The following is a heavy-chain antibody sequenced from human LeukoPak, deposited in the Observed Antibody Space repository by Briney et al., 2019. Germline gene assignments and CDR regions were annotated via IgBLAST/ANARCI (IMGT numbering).Heavy chain of an antibody. Sequence: SQTLSLTCAISGDSVSSNSAAGNWIRQSPSRGLEWLGRTYYRSKWYNDYAPSVESRITINPDTFKNHFSLQLNSVTPEDTAVYYCARSPEPIVKYYYGMDIWGKGTTVTVSS. D-gene: IGHD1-14*01. CDR3: ARSPEPIVKYYYGMDI. CDR1: GDSVSSNSAA. V-gene: IGHV6-1*01. CDR2: TYYRSKWYN. J-gene: IGHJ6*04.